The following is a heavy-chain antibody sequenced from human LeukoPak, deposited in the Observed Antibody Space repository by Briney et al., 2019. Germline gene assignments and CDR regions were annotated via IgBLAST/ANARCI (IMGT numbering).Heavy chain of an antibody. V-gene: IGHV1-46*01. CDR2: INPSGGST. J-gene: IGHJ6*03. D-gene: IGHD3-10*01. CDR3: ARGTMVRGVAYYYMDV. CDR1: GYTFTSYY. Sequence: ASVKVSCKASGYTFTSYYMHWVRQAPGQGLEWMGIINPSGGSTSYAQKFQGRVTMTRDVSTSTVYMELSSLRSEDTAVYYCARGTMVRGVAYYYMDVWGKGTTVTVSS.